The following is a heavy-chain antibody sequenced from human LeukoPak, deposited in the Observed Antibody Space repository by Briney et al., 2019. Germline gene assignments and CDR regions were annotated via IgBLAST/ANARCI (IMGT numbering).Heavy chain of an antibody. CDR2: INAGNGNT. V-gene: IGHV1-3*01. D-gene: IGHD3-10*01. J-gene: IGHJ4*02. CDR1: GYTFTSYA. Sequence: GASVKVSCKASGYTFTSYAMHWVRQAPGQRLEWMGWINAGNGNTKYSQKFQGRVTITRDTSASTAYMELGSLRSEDTAVYYCARVAMVRGVIMLYFDYWGQGTLVTVSS. CDR3: ARVAMVRGVIMLYFDY.